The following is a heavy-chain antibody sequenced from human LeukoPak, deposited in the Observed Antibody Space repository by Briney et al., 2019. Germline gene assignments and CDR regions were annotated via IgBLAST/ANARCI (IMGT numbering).Heavy chain of an antibody. V-gene: IGHV3-30*18. J-gene: IGHJ4*02. CDR3: AKDNAAYFDY. CDR1: GFTFSSYG. Sequence: GSLRLSCAASGFTFSSYGMHWVRQAPGKGLEWVAVISYDGSNKYYADSVKGRFTISRDNSKNTLYLQMNSLRAEDTAVYYCAKDNAAYFDYWGQGTLVTVSS. CDR2: ISYDGSNK. D-gene: IGHD2-15*01.